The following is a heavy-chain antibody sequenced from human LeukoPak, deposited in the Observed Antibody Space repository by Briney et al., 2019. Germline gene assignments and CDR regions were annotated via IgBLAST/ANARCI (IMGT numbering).Heavy chain of an antibody. V-gene: IGHV1-2*02. Sequence: ASVKVSCKASGYTFTGYYMHWVRQAPGQGLEWMGWINPNSGGTNYAQKFQGRVTMTRDTSISTAYMELSRLRSDDTAVYYCARDLTLYSSWYYYNVGWFDPWGQGTLVTVSS. CDR2: INPNSGGT. CDR1: GYTFTGYY. CDR3: ARDLTLYSSWYYYNVGWFDP. D-gene: IGHD6-13*01. J-gene: IGHJ5*02.